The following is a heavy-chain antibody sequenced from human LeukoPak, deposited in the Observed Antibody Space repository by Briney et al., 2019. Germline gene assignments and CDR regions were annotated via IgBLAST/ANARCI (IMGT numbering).Heavy chain of an antibody. Sequence: PGGSLRLSCAASGFTFSSYSMNWVRQAPGKGLEWVSSISSSSSYIYYADSVKGRFTISRDNAKNSLYLQMNSLRAEDTAVYYCARDSLQYSSRWGLFDYWGQGTLVTVSS. CDR1: GFTFSSYS. V-gene: IGHV3-21*01. CDR2: ISSSSSYI. D-gene: IGHD6-13*01. J-gene: IGHJ4*02. CDR3: ARDSLQYSSRWGLFDY.